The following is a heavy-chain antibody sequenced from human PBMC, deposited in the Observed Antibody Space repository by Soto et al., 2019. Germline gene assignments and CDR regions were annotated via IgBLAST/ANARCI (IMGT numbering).Heavy chain of an antibody. J-gene: IGHJ5*02. V-gene: IGHV4-59*01. CDR1: GGSISSYY. CDR3: ARVIVVVPAAMNWFDP. CDR2: IYYSGST. D-gene: IGHD2-2*01. Sequence: PSETLSLTCTVSGGSISSYYWSWIRQPPGKGLEWIGYIYYSGSTNYNPSLKSRVTISVDTSKNQFSLKLSSVTAADTAVYYCARVIVVVPAAMNWFDPWGQGTQVTVSS.